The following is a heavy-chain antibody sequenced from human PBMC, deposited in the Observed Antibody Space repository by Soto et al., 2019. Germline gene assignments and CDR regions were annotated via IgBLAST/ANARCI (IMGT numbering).Heavy chain of an antibody. J-gene: IGHJ6*02. CDR2: IYPGDSDT. V-gene: IGHV5-51*01. CDR3: ARAGYYYGSGSYEHYYYGMDV. Sequence: GESLKISCKGSGYSFTSYWIGWVRQMPGKGLEWMGIIYPGDSDTRYSPSFQGQVTISADESISTAYLQWSSLKASDTAMYYCARAGYYYGSGSYEHYYYGMDVWGQGTTVTVSS. CDR1: GYSFTSYW. D-gene: IGHD3-10*01.